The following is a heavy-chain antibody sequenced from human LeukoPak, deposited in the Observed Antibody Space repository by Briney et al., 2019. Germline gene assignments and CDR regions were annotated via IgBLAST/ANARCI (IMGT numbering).Heavy chain of an antibody. CDR1: GYTFTGYY. D-gene: IGHD5-12*01. V-gene: IGHV1-2*02. CDR2: TNPNSGGT. J-gene: IGHJ4*02. Sequence: VASVKVSCKASGYTFTGYYMHWVRQAPGQGLEWMGWTNPNSGGTNYAQKFQGRVTMTRDTSISTAYMELSRLRSDDTAVYYCARELRVATIRFQKGYWGQGTLVTVSS. CDR3: ARELRVATIRFQKGY.